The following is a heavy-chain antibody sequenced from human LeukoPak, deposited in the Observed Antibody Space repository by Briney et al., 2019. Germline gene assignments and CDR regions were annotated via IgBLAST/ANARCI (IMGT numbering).Heavy chain of an antibody. J-gene: IGHJ4*02. CDR3: AREMDCGADCYSYDY. V-gene: IGHV4-31*03. CDR2: IYYSVST. CDR1: GGSISSGGSY. D-gene: IGHD2-21*02. Sequence: SQTLSLTCTVSGGSISSGGSYWSWIRQHPGKGLAWIGYIYYSVSTYYNPSLKSRVTISVDTSKSQFSLRLSAVTAADTAVYYCAREMDCGADCYSYDYWGQGTLVTVSS.